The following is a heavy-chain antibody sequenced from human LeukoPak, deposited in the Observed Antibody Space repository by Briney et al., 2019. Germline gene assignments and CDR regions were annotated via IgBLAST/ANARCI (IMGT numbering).Heavy chain of an antibody. V-gene: IGHV4-31*03. CDR2: IYYSGST. CDR3: ARRKSEYSSSWYDY. J-gene: IGHJ4*02. Sequence: PSQTLSLTCTVSGGSISSGGYYWSWIRQHPGKGLEWIGYIYYSGSTYYNPSLKSRVTISVDTSKNQFSLKLSSVTAADTAVYYCARRKSEYSSSWYDYWGQGTLVTVSS. CDR1: GGSISSGGYY. D-gene: IGHD6-13*01.